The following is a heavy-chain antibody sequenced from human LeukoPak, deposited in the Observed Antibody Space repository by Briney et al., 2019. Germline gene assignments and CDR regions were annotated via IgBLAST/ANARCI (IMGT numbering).Heavy chain of an antibody. J-gene: IGHJ4*02. Sequence: SVKVSCKASGGTFSSYAISWVRQAPGQGLEWMRGIIPIFGTANYAQKFQGRVTITADESTSTAYMELSSLRSEDTAVYYCARGGVLRFLEWLSFDYWGQGTLVTVSS. D-gene: IGHD3-3*01. CDR2: IIPIFGTA. V-gene: IGHV1-69*01. CDR3: ARGGVLRFLEWLSFDY. CDR1: GGTFSSYA.